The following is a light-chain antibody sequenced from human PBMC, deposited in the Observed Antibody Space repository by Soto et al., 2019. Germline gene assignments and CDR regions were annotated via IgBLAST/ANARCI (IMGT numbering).Light chain of an antibody. CDR2: KVS. CDR1: QSLLSSDGNTY. CDR3: MQATHQYT. J-gene: IGKJ2*01. Sequence: DVVMTQSPLSLPVALGQPASISCRSSQSLLSSDGNTYLNWFQQRPGQSPRRLIYKVSDRDSGVPDRFSGSGSGADFKLQISRVEAEDVGVYYCMQATHQYTFGQGTKLEI. V-gene: IGKV2-30*01.